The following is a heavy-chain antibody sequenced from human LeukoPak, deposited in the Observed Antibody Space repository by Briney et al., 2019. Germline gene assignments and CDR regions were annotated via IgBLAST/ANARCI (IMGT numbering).Heavy chain of an antibody. CDR1: GGSFSGYY. D-gene: IGHD6-13*01. Sequence: SSETLSLTCAVYGGSFSGYYWSWIRQPPGKGLEWIGEINHSGSTNYNPSLKSRVTISVDTSKNQFSLKLSSVTAADTAVYYCARRAPYSSSWYRGGWFDPWGQGTLVTVSS. CDR3: ARRAPYSSSWYRGGWFDP. CDR2: INHSGST. J-gene: IGHJ5*02. V-gene: IGHV4-34*01.